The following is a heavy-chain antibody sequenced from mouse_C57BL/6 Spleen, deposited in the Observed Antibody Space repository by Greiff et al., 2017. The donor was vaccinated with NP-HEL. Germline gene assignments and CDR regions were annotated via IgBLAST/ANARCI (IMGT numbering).Heavy chain of an antibody. D-gene: IGHD2-2*01. J-gene: IGHJ4*01. CDR1: GFTFSSYA. Sequence: EVQRVESGEGLVKPGGSLKLSCAASGFTFSSYAMSWVRQTPEKRLEWVAYISSGGDYIYYADTVKGRFTISRDNARNTLYLQMSSLKSEDTAMYYCTRDTGYPYAMDYWGQGTSVTVSS. CDR2: ISSGGDYI. V-gene: IGHV5-9-1*02. CDR3: TRDTGYPYAMDY.